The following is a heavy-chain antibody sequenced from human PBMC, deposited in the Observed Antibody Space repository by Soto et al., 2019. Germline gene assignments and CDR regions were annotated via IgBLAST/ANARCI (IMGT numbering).Heavy chain of an antibody. D-gene: IGHD3-9*01. CDR2: IYHSGST. Sequence: QVQLQESGPGLVKPSGTLSLTCAVSGGSISSSYWWSWVRQPPGKGLEWIGEIYHSGSTNYNPSLKSRVTISVDKSKNQFSLKLSSVTAADAAVYYCARVQSACYYYFGMDVWGQGTTVTVSS. CDR1: GGSISSSYW. J-gene: IGHJ6*02. CDR3: ARVQSACYYYFGMDV. V-gene: IGHV4-4*02.